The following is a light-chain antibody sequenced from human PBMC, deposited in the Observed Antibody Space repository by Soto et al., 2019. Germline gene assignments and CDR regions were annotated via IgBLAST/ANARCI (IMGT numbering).Light chain of an antibody. CDR2: AAS. J-gene: IGKJ4*01. Sequence: DIRMTQSPSAMSASVGDRVTITCRASQGISNYLVWFQQKPGKGPKRLISAASTLQSGVPSRFSGSGSGTEFTLTISSLQPEDLATYYCLQHNSYPLTFGGWNKVEIK. V-gene: IGKV1-17*03. CDR1: QGISNY. CDR3: LQHNSYPLT.